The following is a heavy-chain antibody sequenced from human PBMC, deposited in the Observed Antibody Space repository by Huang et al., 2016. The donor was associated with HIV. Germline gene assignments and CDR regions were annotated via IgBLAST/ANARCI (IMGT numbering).Heavy chain of an antibody. V-gene: IGHV3-30*18. J-gene: IGHJ5*02. Sequence: QVQLVESGGGVVQPGTSLRLSCAASGFIFSNFGMHWVRQAPGKWVEWGAVISYDGRSDRYSDSVKGRFTISRDNDKNTLSLEMNRLRHDDTAVYYCAKESRWFSDFDQWGQGTLVTVSS. CDR3: AKESRWFSDFDQ. CDR1: GFIFSNFG. D-gene: IGHD2-15*01. CDR2: ISYDGRSD.